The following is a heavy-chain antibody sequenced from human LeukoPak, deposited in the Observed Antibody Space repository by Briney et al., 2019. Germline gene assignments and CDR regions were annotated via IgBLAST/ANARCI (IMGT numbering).Heavy chain of an antibody. D-gene: IGHD4-11*01. J-gene: IGHJ4*02. CDR3: VKETPGTTMYY. Sequence: PGGSLRLSCAASGFDVMTNYMSWVRQAPGEGLEWVSVISRGADTYYADSVKGRFIIYRDSSTNTVYLQMDRLRAEDTAVYFCVKETPGTTMYYWGQGTLVTVPS. V-gene: IGHV3-66*01. CDR1: GFDVMTNY. CDR2: ISRGADT.